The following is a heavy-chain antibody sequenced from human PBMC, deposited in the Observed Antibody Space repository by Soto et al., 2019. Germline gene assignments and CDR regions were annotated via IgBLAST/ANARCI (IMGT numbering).Heavy chain of an antibody. CDR1: GFTFSSYG. J-gene: IGHJ6*02. CDR3: ARDLSQSRLLWFGTPDYYYYGMDV. V-gene: IGHV3-33*01. D-gene: IGHD3-10*01. Sequence: GGSLRLSCAASGFTFSSYGMHWVRQAPGKGLEWVAVIWYDGSNKYYADSVKGRFTISRDNSKNTLYLQMNSLRAEDTAVYYCARDLSQSRLLWFGTPDYYYYGMDVWGQGTTVTVSS. CDR2: IWYDGSNK.